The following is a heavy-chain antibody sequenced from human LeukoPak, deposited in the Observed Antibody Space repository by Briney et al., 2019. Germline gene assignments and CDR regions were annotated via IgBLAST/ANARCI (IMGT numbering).Heavy chain of an antibody. CDR1: GGSISGYY. V-gene: IGHV4-59*01. Sequence: SETLSLTCTVSGGSISGYYWSWTRQPPGKGLEWIGYIYYSGSTNYNPSLKSRVTISVDTSKNQFSLKLSSETAADTAVYYCARVIAAAGTEWFDPWGQGTLVTVSS. CDR2: IYYSGST. J-gene: IGHJ5*02. D-gene: IGHD6-13*01. CDR3: ARVIAAAGTEWFDP.